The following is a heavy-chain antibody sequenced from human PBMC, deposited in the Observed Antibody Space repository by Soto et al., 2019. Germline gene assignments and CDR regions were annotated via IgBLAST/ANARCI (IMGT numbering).Heavy chain of an antibody. CDR1: GFTFSSYA. CDR2: ISYDGRNK. Sequence: QPGGSLRLSCAASGFTFSSYAMHWVRQAPGKGLEWVAVISYDGRNKYYADSVKGRFTISRDNSKNTLYLQMNSLRAEDTAVYYCAREIERLLGYWGQGTLVTVSS. D-gene: IGHD3-10*01. CDR3: AREIERLLGY. J-gene: IGHJ4*02. V-gene: IGHV3-30*04.